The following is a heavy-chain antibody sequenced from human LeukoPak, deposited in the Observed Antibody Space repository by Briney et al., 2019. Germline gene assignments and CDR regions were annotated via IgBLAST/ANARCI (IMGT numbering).Heavy chain of an antibody. Sequence: GGSLRLSCAASGFTFSSFAMNWVRQAPGKGLEWVANIKQDGSEKYYVDSVKGRFTISRDNAKNSLYLQMNSLRAEDTAVYYCARRRDYFDYWGQGTLVTVSS. CDR3: ARRRDYFDY. V-gene: IGHV3-7*01. CDR2: IKQDGSEK. J-gene: IGHJ4*02. CDR1: GFTFSSFA.